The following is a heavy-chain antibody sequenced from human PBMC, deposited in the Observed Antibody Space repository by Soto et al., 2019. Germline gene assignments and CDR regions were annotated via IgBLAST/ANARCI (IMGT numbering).Heavy chain of an antibody. CDR1: GFTFSGSA. CDR2: IRSKANSYAT. D-gene: IGHD3-10*01. Sequence: GGSLRLSCAASGFTFSGSAMHWVRQASGKGLEWVGRIRSKANSYATAYAASVKGRFTISREDSKNTAYLQMNSLKTEDTAVYYCTSSFGSEYYYYYMDVWGKGTTVTVSS. J-gene: IGHJ6*03. V-gene: IGHV3-73*01. CDR3: TSSFGSEYYYYYMDV.